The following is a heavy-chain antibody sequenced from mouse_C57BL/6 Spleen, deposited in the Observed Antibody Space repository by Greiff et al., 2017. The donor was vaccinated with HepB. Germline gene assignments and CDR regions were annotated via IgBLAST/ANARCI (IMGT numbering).Heavy chain of an antibody. CDR1: GYTFTSYW. V-gene: IGHV1-52*01. CDR3: ARSRSCGNSFAY. D-gene: IGHD2-1*01. J-gene: IGHJ3*01. Sequence: QVQLQQPGAELVRPGSSVKLSCKASGYTFTSYWMHWVKQRPIQGLEWIGNIDPSDSETRYNQKFKDKATLTVDKSSSTAYMQLSSLTSEDSAVYYCARSRSCGNSFAYWGQGTLVTVSA. CDR2: IDPSDSET.